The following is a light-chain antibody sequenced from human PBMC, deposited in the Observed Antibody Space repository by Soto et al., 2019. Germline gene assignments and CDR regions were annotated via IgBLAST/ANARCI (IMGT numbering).Light chain of an antibody. V-gene: IGLV2-14*03. Sequence: QSVLTQPASVSGSPGQSITISCAGTSSDVGGSNYVSWYQQHPGKAPKLMIYDVYHRPSGISNRFSGSKSGNTASLTISGLQAEYEADYYCSSHSSSGTLEVFGAGTKLTVL. CDR3: SSHSSSGTLEV. CDR2: DVY. CDR1: SSDVGGSNY. J-gene: IGLJ2*01.